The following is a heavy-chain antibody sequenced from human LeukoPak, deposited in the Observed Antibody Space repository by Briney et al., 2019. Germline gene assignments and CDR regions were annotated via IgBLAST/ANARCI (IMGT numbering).Heavy chain of an antibody. J-gene: IGHJ5*01. V-gene: IGHV4-39*07. CDR1: GDSTSRSSYY. CDR2: IYYDGST. Sequence: SETLSLTCSVSGDSTSRSSYYWGWIRQPPGEGLEWIGTIYYDGSTYHNPSLKSRVTISVDASKNQFSLKLRSVTAADTAVYYCTRDRQLEWFYLWGQGTLVTVSS. D-gene: IGHD3-10*01. CDR3: TRDRQLEWFYL.